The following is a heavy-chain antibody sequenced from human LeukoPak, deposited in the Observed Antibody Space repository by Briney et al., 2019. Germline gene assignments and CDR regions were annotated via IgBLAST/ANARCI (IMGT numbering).Heavy chain of an antibody. CDR3: TRGSIAYYYMDV. J-gene: IGHJ6*03. D-gene: IGHD3-22*01. V-gene: IGHV4-59*01. Sequence: SETLSLTCTVSGGSISSYYWSWIRQPPGKGLEWIGNIYYSGSTNYNPSLKSRATISVDTSKNQFSLKLSSVTAADTAVYYCTRGSIAYYYMDVWGKGTTVTISS. CDR2: IYYSGST. CDR1: GGSISSYY.